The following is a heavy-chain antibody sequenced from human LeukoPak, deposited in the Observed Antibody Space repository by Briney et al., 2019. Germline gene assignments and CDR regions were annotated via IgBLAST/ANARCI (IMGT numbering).Heavy chain of an antibody. J-gene: IGHJ4*02. D-gene: IGHD3-22*01. V-gene: IGHV1-3*02. CDR3: ARGSYESSGIDY. Sequence: ASVKVSCKASGYTFTNYAMHWVRQAPGQRLEWMGWSNAGNGNKKYSREFQGRVTITRDTSASIAYMELSSLRSEDTAVYYCARGSYESSGIDYRGQGTLVTVSS. CDR2: SNAGNGNK. CDR1: GYTFTNYA.